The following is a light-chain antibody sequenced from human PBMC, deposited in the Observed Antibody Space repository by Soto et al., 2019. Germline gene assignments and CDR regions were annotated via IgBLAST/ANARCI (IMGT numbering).Light chain of an antibody. CDR3: QQFSSYPLT. CDR1: QSFSTN. CDR2: VAS. J-gene: IGKJ4*01. Sequence: VMTQSPAILSVSPGERATLSCRASQSFSTNLAWYQQIPGQTPRLLIYVASTIAIGIPFRFSGSGAGTEFTLTSSRLEPEDFAVYYCQQFSSYPLTFGGGTKVDI. V-gene: IGKV3-15*01.